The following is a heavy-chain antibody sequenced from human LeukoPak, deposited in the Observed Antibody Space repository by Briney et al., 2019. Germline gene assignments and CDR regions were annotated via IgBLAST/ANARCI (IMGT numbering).Heavy chain of an antibody. V-gene: IGHV1-69*13. CDR3: ARESLAAAGNFDY. D-gene: IGHD6-13*01. J-gene: IGHJ4*02. Sequence: SVKVSCKASGGTFSSYAISWVRQAPGQGLEWMGGIIPIFGTANYAQKFQGRVTITADESTSTAYMELSSLRFEDTAVCYCARESLAAAGNFDYWGQGTLVTVSS. CDR1: GGTFSSYA. CDR2: IIPIFGTA.